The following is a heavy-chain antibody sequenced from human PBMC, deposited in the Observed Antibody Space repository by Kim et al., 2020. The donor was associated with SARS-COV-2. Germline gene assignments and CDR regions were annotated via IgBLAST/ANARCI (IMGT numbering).Heavy chain of an antibody. D-gene: IGHD2-2*01. J-gene: IGHJ4*02. V-gene: IGHV3-48*03. Sequence: ADSVKGRFTISRDNAKNSLYLQMNSLRAEDTAVYYCARHCSSTSCYRLGYWGQGTLVTVSS. CDR3: ARHCSSTSCYRLGY.